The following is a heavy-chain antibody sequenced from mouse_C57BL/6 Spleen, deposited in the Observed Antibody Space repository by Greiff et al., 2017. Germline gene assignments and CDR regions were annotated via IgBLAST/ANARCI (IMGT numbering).Heavy chain of an antibody. D-gene: IGHD2-4*01. CDR2: INSDGGST. Sequence: EVQLQESGGGLVQPGESLKLSCESNEYEFPTHDMSWVRKTPEKRLELVAAINSDGGSTYYPDTMKRRFIISRDNTKKTLYLQMSSLKSEDTALYYCARHGDYGWFAYWGQGTLVTVSA. CDR3: ARHGDYGWFAY. V-gene: IGHV5-2*01. CDR1: EYEFPTHD. J-gene: IGHJ3*01.